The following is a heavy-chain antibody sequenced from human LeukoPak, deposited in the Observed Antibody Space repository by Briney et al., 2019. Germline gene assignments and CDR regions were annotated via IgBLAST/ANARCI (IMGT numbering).Heavy chain of an antibody. D-gene: IGHD3-10*01. V-gene: IGHV4-39*07. CDR3: ARDHGVRGVDY. J-gene: IGHJ4*02. CDR1: GGSISSSIYY. CDR2: IYYSGST. Sequence: PSETLSLTCTVSGGSISSSIYYCGWIRQTPGKGLEWIGSIYYSGSTYYNPSLKSRVTISVDTSKNQFSLKLSSVTAADTAVYYCARDHGVRGVDYWGQGTLVTVSS.